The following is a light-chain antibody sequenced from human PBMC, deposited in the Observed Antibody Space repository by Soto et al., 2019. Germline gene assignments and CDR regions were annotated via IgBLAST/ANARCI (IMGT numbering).Light chain of an antibody. Sequence: QAVVTQPPSVSGAPGQRVTISCTGSSSNIGAGYDVHWYQQLPGTAPKLLIYGNSNRPSGVPDRFSGSKSGTSASLAITGLQAADEADYYCQSYDSSLGGGVFGGGTKLTVL. CDR3: QSYDSSLGGGV. CDR1: SSNIGAGYD. V-gene: IGLV1-40*01. CDR2: GNS. J-gene: IGLJ3*02.